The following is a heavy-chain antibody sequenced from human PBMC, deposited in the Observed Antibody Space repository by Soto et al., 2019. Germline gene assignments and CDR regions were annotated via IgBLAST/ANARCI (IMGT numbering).Heavy chain of an antibody. Sequence: EVQLLESGGGLVQPGGSLRLSCAASGFTFSTYAMSWVRQAPGKGLEWVSALTGGGDSTYYTDSVKGRFTISRDNSKNTLYLQMNGLRAEDMAIYYCANHRPHPYYYYYYMDVWGKGTTVTVSS. CDR3: ANHRPHPYYYYYYMDV. V-gene: IGHV3-23*01. CDR1: GFTFSTYA. CDR2: LTGGGDST. J-gene: IGHJ6*03.